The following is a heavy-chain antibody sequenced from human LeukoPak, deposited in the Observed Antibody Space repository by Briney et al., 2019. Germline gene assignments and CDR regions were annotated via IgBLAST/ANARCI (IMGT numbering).Heavy chain of an antibody. J-gene: IGHJ6*03. D-gene: IGHD1-26*01. CDR3: AKSGTSPLYHMDV. CDR1: GFSLSPYG. Sequence: GGSLRLSCAASGFSLSPYGMNWVRQAPGRGLEWVSGITGSSGTAYYAGSVKGRFTISRDDSKNTLYLQMSSLRVDDTAIYYCAKSGTSPLYHMDVWGKGATVTVSS. V-gene: IGHV3-23*01. CDR2: ITGSSGTA.